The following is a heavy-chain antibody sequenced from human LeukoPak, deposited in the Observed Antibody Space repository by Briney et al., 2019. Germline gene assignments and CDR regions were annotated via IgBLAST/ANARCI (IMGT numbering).Heavy chain of an antibody. CDR3: AKAYCTRNGCFADF. CDR2: IWYDGSHE. D-gene: IGHD2-8*01. Sequence: GGSLRLSCAASGFTFSTSGMLWVRQAPGKGLDWVAVIWYDGSHEFYADSVKGRFAISRDNSKHTLYLQINRLRAEDTAIYYRAKAYCTRNGCFADFWGQGTLVTVSS. V-gene: IGHV3-33*06. CDR1: GFTFSTSG. J-gene: IGHJ4*02.